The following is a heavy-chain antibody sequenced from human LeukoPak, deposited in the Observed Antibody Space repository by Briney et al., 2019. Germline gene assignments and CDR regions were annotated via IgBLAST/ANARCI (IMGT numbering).Heavy chain of an antibody. CDR2: ISAYNGDT. CDR1: GYTFTSYG. CDR3: ARDPSSTWYDY. J-gene: IGHJ4*02. D-gene: IGHD6-13*01. V-gene: IGHV1-18*01. Sequence: ASVKVSCKASGYTFTSYGITWVRQAPGQGLEWMGWISAYNGDTNYAQKLQGRVTMTTDTSTSTAYMELRSLRSDDTAVYYCARDPSSTWYDYWGQGTLVTVSS.